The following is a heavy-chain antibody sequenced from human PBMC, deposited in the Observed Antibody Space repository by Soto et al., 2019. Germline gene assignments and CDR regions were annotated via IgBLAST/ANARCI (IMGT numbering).Heavy chain of an antibody. J-gene: IGHJ4*02. CDR1: GYTFTTYG. Sequence: QVQLVQSGAEMKKPGASVKVSCKASGYTFTTYGISWVRQAPGQGLEWMGWISAYNGNTHYAQKLQGRVTMTTDTSTSTAYVELRSLRSDDTAVYYCAREHFPSTYDSCDYCGQGTLVTVSS. D-gene: IGHD2-2*01. CDR2: ISAYNGNT. V-gene: IGHV1-18*04. CDR3: AREHFPSTYDSCDY.